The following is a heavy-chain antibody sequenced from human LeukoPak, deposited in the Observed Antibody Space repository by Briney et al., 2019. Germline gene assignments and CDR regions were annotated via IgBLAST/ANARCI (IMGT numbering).Heavy chain of an antibody. Sequence: GESLKISCKASGHSFTNHWIGWVRQMPGIGLEWVGIINFGDSETLYSPSFQGQVTISLDKSISTTYLQWRSLKASDTATYYCATRPYAGSPNSFDPWGQGTLVTVSS. CDR3: ATRPYAGSPNSFDP. CDR1: GHSFTNHW. J-gene: IGHJ5*02. V-gene: IGHV5-51*01. CDR2: INFGDSET. D-gene: IGHD1-26*01.